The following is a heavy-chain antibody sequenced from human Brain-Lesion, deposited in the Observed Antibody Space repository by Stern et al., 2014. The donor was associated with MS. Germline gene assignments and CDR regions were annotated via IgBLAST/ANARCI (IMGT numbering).Heavy chain of an antibody. D-gene: IGHD1-14*01. CDR2: ISWNSGTI. CDR3: ARDITGSSAYFAY. Sequence: VQLVQSGGDLVPPGRSLRLSCAAFGFTFGDYAMHWVRQAPGKGLEWVAGISWNSGTIGYADSVKGRFTTSRDNAYSSLYLQMNSLRPEDTALYYCARDITGSSAYFAYWGQGTLVTVSS. J-gene: IGHJ4*02. V-gene: IGHV3-9*01. CDR1: GFTFGDYA.